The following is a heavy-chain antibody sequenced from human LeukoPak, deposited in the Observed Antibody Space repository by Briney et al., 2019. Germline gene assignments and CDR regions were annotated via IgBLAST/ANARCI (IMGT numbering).Heavy chain of an antibody. CDR2: IIPIFGTA. Sequence: ASVKVSCKASGGTFSSYAISWVRQAPGQGLERMGGIIPIFGTANYAQKFQGRVTITADKSTSTAYMELSSLRSEDTAVYYCASGGNSPGFDYWGQGTLVTVSS. J-gene: IGHJ4*02. V-gene: IGHV1-69*06. CDR3: ASGGNSPGFDY. D-gene: IGHD4-23*01. CDR1: GGTFSSYA.